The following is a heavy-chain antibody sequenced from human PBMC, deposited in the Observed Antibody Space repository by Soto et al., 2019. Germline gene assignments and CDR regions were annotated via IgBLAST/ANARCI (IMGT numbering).Heavy chain of an antibody. CDR3: ARSSVYGDYYFDY. CDR2: ISNSGAST. V-gene: IGHV3-23*01. D-gene: IGHD4-17*01. Sequence: GGSLRLSCAASRFTFSSYAMTWVRQAPGKGLEWVSGISNSGASTYYADSVKGRFTISRDNSKNTLYLQMNSLRAEDTAVYHCARSSVYGDYYFDYWGQGTLVTVSS. J-gene: IGHJ4*02. CDR1: RFTFSSYA.